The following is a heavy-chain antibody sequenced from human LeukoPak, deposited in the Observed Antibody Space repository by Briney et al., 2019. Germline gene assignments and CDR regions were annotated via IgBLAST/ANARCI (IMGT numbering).Heavy chain of an antibody. CDR2: ISSSGSTI. D-gene: IGHD3-10*01. Sequence: TGGSLRLSCAASGFTFSSYEMNWVRQAPGKGLEWVSYISSSGSTIYYADSVKGRFTISRDNAKNSLYLQMNSLRAEDTAVYYCAKDYGSGTYYRFDYWGQGTLVTVSS. V-gene: IGHV3-48*03. J-gene: IGHJ4*02. CDR1: GFTFSSYE. CDR3: AKDYGSGTYYRFDY.